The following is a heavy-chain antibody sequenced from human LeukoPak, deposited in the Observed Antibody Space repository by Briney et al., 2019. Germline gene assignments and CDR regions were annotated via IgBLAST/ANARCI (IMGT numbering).Heavy chain of an antibody. J-gene: IGHJ4*02. CDR2: INPNSAAS. D-gene: IGHD6-19*01. CDR1: GYSFSGHY. Sequence: ASVKVSCKASGYSFSGHYIHWVRQAPGQGLEWMGQINPNSAASHYAQKFQDRVTMTSDTSINMAYMELRSLRSDDTAVYYCARDEAVAGILFDYWGQGTLVTVSS. V-gene: IGHV1-2*06. CDR3: ARDEAVAGILFDY.